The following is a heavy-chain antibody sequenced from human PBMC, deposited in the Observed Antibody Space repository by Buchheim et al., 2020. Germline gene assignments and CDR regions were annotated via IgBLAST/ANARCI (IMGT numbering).Heavy chain of an antibody. V-gene: IGHV3-21*01. D-gene: IGHD2-2*02. J-gene: IGHJ6*03. CDR1: GFTFSSYA. CDR2: ISSTSAKI. CDR3: ARGYCSTTSCYTREESMDV. Sequence: EVQLLESGGGLVQPGGSLRLSCAASGFTFSSYAMSWVRQAPGEGLEWVASISSTSAKIYYADSVKGRFTISRDNAKNSLDLQMNSLRVEDTAVYYCARGYCSTTSCYTREESMDVWGKGTT.